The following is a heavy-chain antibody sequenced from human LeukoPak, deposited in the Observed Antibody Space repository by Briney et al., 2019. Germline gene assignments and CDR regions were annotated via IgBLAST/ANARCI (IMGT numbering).Heavy chain of an antibody. CDR2: IYYSGST. CDR3: AKSTYYYDTFVNAFDL. J-gene: IGHJ3*01. D-gene: IGHD3-22*01. V-gene: IGHV4-30-4*08. Sequence: SSETLSLTCTVSGGSISSGDYYWSWIRQPPGKGLEWIGYIYYSGSTYYNPSLKSRVTISVDTSKNQFSLKLSSVTAADTAVYYCAKSTYYYDTFVNAFDLWGQGTVVTVSS. CDR1: GGSISSGDYY.